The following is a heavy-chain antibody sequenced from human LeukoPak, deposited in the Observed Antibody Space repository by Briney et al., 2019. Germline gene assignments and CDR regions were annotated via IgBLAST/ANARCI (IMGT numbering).Heavy chain of an antibody. J-gene: IGHJ4*02. CDR1: GYSISSGYY. V-gene: IGHV4-38-2*01. CDR2: IFNTGTT. Sequence: PSETMSLTCAVYGYSISSGYYWGWIRQPPGKGLEWFGSIFNTGTTYYNPSLKSRVTISIDMSKNQFSLKLSSVTAADTAVYYCARFTSGWNAYFDYWGQGTLVTVSS. CDR3: ARFTSGWNAYFDY. D-gene: IGHD6-19*01.